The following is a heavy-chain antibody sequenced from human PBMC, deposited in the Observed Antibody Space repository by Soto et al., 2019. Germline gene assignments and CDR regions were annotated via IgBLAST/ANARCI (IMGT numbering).Heavy chain of an antibody. CDR1: GFTFSSYS. V-gene: IGHV3-21*01. CDR2: ISSSSSYI. J-gene: IGHJ5*02. Sequence: GGSLRLSCAASGFTFSSYSMNWVRQAPGKGLEWVSSISSSSSYIYYADSVKGRFTISRDNAKNSLYLQMNSLRAEDTAVYYCARDFIVHPIIPEYYYDSSGYHFDPWGQGTLVTVSS. CDR3: ARDFIVHPIIPEYYYDSSGYHFDP. D-gene: IGHD3-22*01.